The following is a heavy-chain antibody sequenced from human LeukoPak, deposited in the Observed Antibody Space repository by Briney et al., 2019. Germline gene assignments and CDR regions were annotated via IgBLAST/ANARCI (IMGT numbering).Heavy chain of an antibody. J-gene: IGHJ3*02. CDR3: ARDYYYDSSGYSREDAFDI. V-gene: IGHV3-66*01. CDR1: RFTVSSNY. Sequence: GGSLRLSCAASRFTVSSNYMSWVRQAPGKGLEWVSVIYSGGSTYYADSVKGRFTIPRDNSKNTLYLQMNSLRAEDTAVYYCARDYYYDSSGYSREDAFDIWGQGTMVTVSS. D-gene: IGHD3-22*01. CDR2: IYSGGST.